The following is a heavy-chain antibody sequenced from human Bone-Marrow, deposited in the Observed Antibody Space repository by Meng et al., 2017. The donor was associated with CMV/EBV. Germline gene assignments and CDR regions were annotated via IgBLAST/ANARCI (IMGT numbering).Heavy chain of an antibody. J-gene: IGHJ4*02. CDR3: ARDLTVTTFDY. Sequence: QLHLQESGPGLVKPSETLSLTCTVSGGSISSSSYYWGWIRQPPGKGLEWIGSIYYSGSNYYNPSLQSRVTISVDTSKNQFSLKLSSVTAADTAVYYCARDLTVTTFDYWGQGTLVTVSS. D-gene: IGHD4-11*01. CDR2: IYYSGSN. V-gene: IGHV4-39*07. CDR1: GGSISSSSYY.